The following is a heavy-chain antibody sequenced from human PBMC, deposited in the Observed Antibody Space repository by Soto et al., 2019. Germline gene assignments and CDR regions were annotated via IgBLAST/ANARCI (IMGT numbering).Heavy chain of an antibody. V-gene: IGHV4-59*01. J-gene: IGHJ4*02. CDR2: IYYTGST. CDR1: CVSMNNYY. CDR3: AKVVSVGYLDY. Sequence: LSLTCTVSCVSMNNYYWTWIRQPPGKRLEWIGAIYYTGSTTYNPSLRSRVTFSVDTSKNQFSLSPTSVTAADTAVYFCAKVVSVGYLDYCGQGPLVPSSP.